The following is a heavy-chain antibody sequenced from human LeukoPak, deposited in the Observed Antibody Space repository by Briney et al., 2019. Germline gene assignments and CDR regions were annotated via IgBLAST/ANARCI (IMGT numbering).Heavy chain of an antibody. V-gene: IGHV4-59*01. CDR3: ARVHGLYYYGMDV. D-gene: IGHD4-17*01. J-gene: IGHJ6*02. CDR1: GGSISSYY. Sequence: SETLSLTCTVSGGSISSYYWSWIRQPPGKGLEWIGYIYYSGSNNYNPSLKSRVTISVDTSKNQFSLKLSSVTAADTAVYYCARVHGLYYYGMDVWGQGTTVTVSS. CDR2: IYYSGSN.